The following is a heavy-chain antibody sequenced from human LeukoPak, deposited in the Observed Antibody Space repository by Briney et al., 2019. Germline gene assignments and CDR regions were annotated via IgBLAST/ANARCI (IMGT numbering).Heavy chain of an antibody. Sequence: ASVKVSCKASGYTFTSYGISWVRQAPGQGLEWMGWISAYNGNTNYAQKLQGRVTMTTDTSTSTAYMELRSLRSDDTAVYYCARAFVVVPAAIEYYGMDVWGQGTTVTVSS. CDR2: ISAYNGNT. V-gene: IGHV1-18*01. CDR3: ARAFVVVPAAIEYYGMDV. D-gene: IGHD2-2*02. CDR1: GYTFTSYG. J-gene: IGHJ6*02.